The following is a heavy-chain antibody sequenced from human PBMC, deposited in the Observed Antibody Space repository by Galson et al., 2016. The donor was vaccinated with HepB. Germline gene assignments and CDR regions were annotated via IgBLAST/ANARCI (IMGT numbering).Heavy chain of an antibody. V-gene: IGHV3-30-3*02. J-gene: IGHJ4*02. Sequence: SLRLSCAASGFTFTSRAMHWVRQAPGKGLEWVAVISYDGRKIFYADSVRGRFSISRDNSKNTLFLQMNSLRAEDTAVNYCTKTCSGWYFDYWGQGTLVTVSS. CDR1: GFTFTSRA. D-gene: IGHD6-19*01. CDR3: TKTCSGWYFDY. CDR2: ISYDGRKI.